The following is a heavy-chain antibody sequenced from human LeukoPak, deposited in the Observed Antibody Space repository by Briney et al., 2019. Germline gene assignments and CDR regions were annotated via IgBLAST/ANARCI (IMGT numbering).Heavy chain of an antibody. CDR1: GFTLTDY. CDR3: ARADSVPAGDYHYWYMDV. Sequence: ASVKVSCKASGFTLTDYIHWVRQDPRQGLQCMVWIKPNRGDTDYAQKLHGRGTMTRDTSISTVYMELSSLRSDDPAVYYCARADSVPAGDYHYWYMDVWGKGTTVTVSS. V-gene: IGHV1-2*02. J-gene: IGHJ6*03. D-gene: IGHD2-2*01. CDR2: IKPNRGDT.